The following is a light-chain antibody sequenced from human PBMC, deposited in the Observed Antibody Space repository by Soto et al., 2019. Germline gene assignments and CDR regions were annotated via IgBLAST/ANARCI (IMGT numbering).Light chain of an antibody. Sequence: EIVLTQSPGTLSLSPGERATLSCRASQSLSSSYLAWYQQKPGQAPRLLIYDASSRATGIPDRFSGSGSGTDFTLTISRLEPEDFAVYYCQHYGRSPGLFTFGPGTKVDIK. CDR2: DAS. CDR1: QSLSSSY. J-gene: IGKJ3*01. V-gene: IGKV3-20*01. CDR3: QHYGRSPGLFT.